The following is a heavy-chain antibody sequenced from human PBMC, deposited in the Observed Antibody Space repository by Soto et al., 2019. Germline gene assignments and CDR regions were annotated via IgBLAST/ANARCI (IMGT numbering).Heavy chain of an antibody. Sequence: PSETLSLTCSVSGGSVSDKTYYWSWIRQPAGKGLEWIGRFSLSGTTNYNPSLRSRVTMSADVSKNQFSLRLTSVTAADTALYYCARGMTPPGAPAWYYFDSWGQGTLVTVSS. CDR1: GGSVSDKTYY. V-gene: IGHV4-61*02. CDR3: ARGMTPPGAPAWYYFDS. D-gene: IGHD2-8*02. CDR2: FSLSGTT. J-gene: IGHJ4*02.